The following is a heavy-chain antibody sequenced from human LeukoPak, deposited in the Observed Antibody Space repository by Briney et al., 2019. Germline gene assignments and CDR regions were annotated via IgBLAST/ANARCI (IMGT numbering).Heavy chain of an antibody. D-gene: IGHD1-26*01. CDR2: ISAYSGNP. J-gene: IGHJ6*02. V-gene: IGHV1-18*01. CDR1: GYTFTTFG. Sequence: ASVKVSCKASGYTFTTFGISWVRQAPGQGLEWVGWISAYSGNPHYAENTQGRVTMTTDTSTNTAHMEVRSLRYDDTAVYYCARERSDYYAMDVWGQGTTVIVSS. CDR3: ARERSDYYAMDV.